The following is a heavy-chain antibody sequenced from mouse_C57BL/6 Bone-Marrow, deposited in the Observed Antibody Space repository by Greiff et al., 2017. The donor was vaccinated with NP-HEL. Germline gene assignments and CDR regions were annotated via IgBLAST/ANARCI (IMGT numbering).Heavy chain of an antibody. CDR1: GYTFTSYW. D-gene: IGHD1-1*01. CDR2: IYPGSGST. Sequence: QVQLQQPGAELVKPGASVKLSCKASGYTFTSYWITWVKQRPGQGLEWIGDIYPGSGSTNYNEKFKSKATLTVDTSSSTAYMQLSSLTSEDSAVDYCARCTTVDVYFDYWGKGTTLTVSS. CDR3: ARCTTVDVYFDY. J-gene: IGHJ2*01. V-gene: IGHV1-55*01.